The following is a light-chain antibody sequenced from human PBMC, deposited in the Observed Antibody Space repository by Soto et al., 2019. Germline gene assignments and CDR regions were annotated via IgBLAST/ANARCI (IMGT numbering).Light chain of an antibody. J-gene: IGKJ4*01. CDR1: QNIDGNF. CDR2: AAF. Sequence: EIVLTQSPGTLSLSPGETATLSCRASQNIDGNFLVWHQQKPGQAPRLLINAAFTRATGIPDRFSGSGSGTDFTLTISRLEPEDFAVYYCQQYGASPFTFGGGTKVEIK. CDR3: QQYGASPFT. V-gene: IGKV3-20*01.